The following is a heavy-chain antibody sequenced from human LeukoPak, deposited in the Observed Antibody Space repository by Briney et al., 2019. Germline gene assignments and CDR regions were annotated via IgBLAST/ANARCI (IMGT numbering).Heavy chain of an antibody. D-gene: IGHD2-2*01. CDR3: ARELVLGDIVVVPAALDY. V-gene: IGHV3-48*01. J-gene: IGHJ4*02. CDR1: GFTFSSYS. Sequence: GGSLRLSCAASGFTFSSYSMNWVRQAPGKGLEWVSYISSGSSTIYYADSVKGRFTISRDNAKNSLYLQMNSLRAEDTAVYYCARELVLGDIVVVPAALDYWGQGTLVTVSS. CDR2: ISSGSSTI.